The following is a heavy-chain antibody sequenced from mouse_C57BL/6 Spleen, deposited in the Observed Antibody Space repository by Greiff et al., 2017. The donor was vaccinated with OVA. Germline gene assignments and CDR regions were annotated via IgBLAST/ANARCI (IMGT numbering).Heavy chain of an antibody. CDR3: ARDLTGTDYYAMDY. V-gene: IGHV5-16*01. CDR2: INYDGSST. Sequence: EVKLEEPEGGLVQPGSSMKLSCTASGFTFSDYYMAWVRQVPEKGLEWVANINYDGSSTYYLDSLKSRFIISRDNAKNILYLQMSSLKSEDTATYYCARDLTGTDYYAMDYWGQGTSVTVSS. D-gene: IGHD4-1*01. J-gene: IGHJ4*01. CDR1: GFTFSDYY.